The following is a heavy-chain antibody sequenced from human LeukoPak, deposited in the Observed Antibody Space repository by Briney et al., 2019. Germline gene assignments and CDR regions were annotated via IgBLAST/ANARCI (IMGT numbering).Heavy chain of an antibody. J-gene: IGHJ6*03. CDR3: ARGDTMVRGVIKAYYYYYMDV. CDR2: IKQDGSEK. V-gene: IGHV3-7*01. D-gene: IGHD3-10*01. Sequence: GGSLRLSCAASGFTFSSYWMSWVRQAPGKGLEWVANIKQDGSEKYYVDSVKGRSTISRDNAKNSLYLQMNSLRAEDTAVYYCARGDTMVRGVIKAYYYYYMDVWGKGTTVTVSS. CDR1: GFTFSSYW.